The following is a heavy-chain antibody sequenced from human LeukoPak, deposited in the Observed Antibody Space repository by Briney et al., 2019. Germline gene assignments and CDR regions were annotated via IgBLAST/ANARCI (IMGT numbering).Heavy chain of an antibody. CDR1: GYTFTGYY. J-gene: IGHJ4*02. V-gene: IGHV1-2*02. CDR2: INPNSGGT. D-gene: IGHD3-22*01. CDR3: AKDERYDSSGYPSDY. Sequence: ASVKVSCKASGYTFTGYYMHWVRQAPGQGLEWMGWINPNSGGTNYAQKFQGRVTMTRDTSISTAYMELSRLRSDDTAVYYCAKDERYDSSGYPSDYWGQGTLVTVSS.